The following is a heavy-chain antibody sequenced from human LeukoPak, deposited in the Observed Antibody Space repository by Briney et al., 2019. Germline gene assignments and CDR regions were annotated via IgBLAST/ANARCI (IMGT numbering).Heavy chain of an antibody. CDR1: RITFRDYG. CDR3: AKVSDQLLEGYYFDN. CDR2: ISYDGTNK. V-gene: IGHV3-30*18. D-gene: IGHD2-2*01. J-gene: IGHJ4*02. Sequence: GGSLRLSCTASRITFRDYGMSWVRQAPGKGLEWVAGISYDGTNKYYADSVKGRFTISRDNAKNTLYLQMNSLRAEDTAVYYCAKVSDQLLEGYYFDNWGQGTLVTVSS.